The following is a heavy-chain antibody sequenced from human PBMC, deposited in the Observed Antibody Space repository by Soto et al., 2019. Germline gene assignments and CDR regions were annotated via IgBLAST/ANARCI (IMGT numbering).Heavy chain of an antibody. D-gene: IGHD3-22*01. J-gene: IGHJ5*02. CDR2: IYYSGST. CDR1: GGSISSGGYY. V-gene: IGHV4-31*03. Sequence: SETLSLTCTVSGGSISSGGYYWSWIRQQPGKGQEWIGYIYYSGSTYYNPSLKSRVTISVDTSKNQFSLKLSSVTAADTAVYYCAILLLGDYYDSSGYYYGFDPWGQGTLVTVSS. CDR3: AILLLGDYYDSSGYYYGFDP.